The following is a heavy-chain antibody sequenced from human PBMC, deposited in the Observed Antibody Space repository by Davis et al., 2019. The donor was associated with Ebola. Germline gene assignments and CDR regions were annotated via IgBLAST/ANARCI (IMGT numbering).Heavy chain of an antibody. CDR2: VNPNGGST. J-gene: IGHJ4*02. D-gene: IGHD1-26*01. CDR1: GYTFTSYY. V-gene: IGHV1-46*01. Sequence: AASVKVSCKASGYTFTSYYMHWVRQAPGQGLEWMGIVNPNGGSTTYAQKFQGRVTITWDTSASTASMDLNSLTFEDTAVYYCARGGSYYSFFDFWGQGTLVTVSS. CDR3: ARGGSYYSFFDF.